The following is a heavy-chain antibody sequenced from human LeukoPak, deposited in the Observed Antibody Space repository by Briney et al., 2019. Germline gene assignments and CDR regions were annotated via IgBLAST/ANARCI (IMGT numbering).Heavy chain of an antibody. CDR3: AETRSGSYFED. D-gene: IGHD1-26*01. CDR2: IYYSGST. Sequence: GSLRLSCAASGFTFSSYAMSWVRQAPGKGLEWIGYIYYSGSTNYNPSLKSRVTISVDTSKNQFSLKLSSVTAADTAVYYCAETRSGSYFEDWGQGTLVTVSS. V-gene: IGHV4-59*01. J-gene: IGHJ4*02. CDR1: GFTFSSYA.